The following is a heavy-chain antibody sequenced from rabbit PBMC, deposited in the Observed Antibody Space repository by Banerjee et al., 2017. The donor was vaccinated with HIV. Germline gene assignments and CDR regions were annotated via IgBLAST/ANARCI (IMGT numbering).Heavy chain of an antibody. J-gene: IGHJ4*01. D-gene: IGHD6-1*01. Sequence: QEQLEESGGDLVKPGASLTLTCTASGFSFSSYHMSWVRQAPGKGLEWIGIIGAGKGITNYANSVKGRFTISSDNAQNTVSLQMNSLTAADTATYFCARDANYADDGAAFNLWGQGTLVTVS. V-gene: IGHV1S33*01. CDR3: ARDANYADDGAAFNL. CDR2: IGAGKGIT. CDR1: GFSFSSYH.